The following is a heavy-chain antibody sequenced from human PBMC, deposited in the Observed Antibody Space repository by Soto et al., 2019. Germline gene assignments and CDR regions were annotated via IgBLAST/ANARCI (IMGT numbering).Heavy chain of an antibody. V-gene: IGHV3-21*01. D-gene: IGHD6-13*01. CDR2: ISSSSSYI. Sequence: GGFLRLSCAASGFTFSSYSMNWVRQAAGKGLEWVSSISSSSSYIYYADSVKGRFTISRDNAKNSLYLQMNSLRAEDTAVYYCARASSSSGYFDYWGQGTLVTVSS. CDR3: ARASSSSGYFDY. J-gene: IGHJ4*02. CDR1: GFTFSSYS.